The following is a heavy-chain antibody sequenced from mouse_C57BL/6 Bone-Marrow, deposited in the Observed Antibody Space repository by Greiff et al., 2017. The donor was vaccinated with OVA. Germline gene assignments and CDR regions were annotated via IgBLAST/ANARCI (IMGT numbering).Heavy chain of an antibody. CDR1: GYSITSGYY. D-gene: IGHD1-1*01. V-gene: IGHV3-6*01. CDR3: AREDTTVVWYFDV. J-gene: IGHJ1*03. CDR2: ISYDGSN. Sequence: ESGPGLVKPSQSLSLTCSVTGYSITSGYYWNWIRQFPGNKLEWMGYISYDGSNNYNPSLKNRISITRDTSKNQFFLKLNSVTTEDTATYYCAREDTTVVWYFDVWGTGTTVTVSS.